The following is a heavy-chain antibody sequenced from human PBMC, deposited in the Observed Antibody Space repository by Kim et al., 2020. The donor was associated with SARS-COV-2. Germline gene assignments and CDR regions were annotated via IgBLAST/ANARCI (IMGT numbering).Heavy chain of an antibody. Sequence: GGSLRLSCAASGFTFSNAWMSWVRQAPGKGLEWVGRIKSKTDGGTTDYAAPVKGRFTISRDDSKNTLYLQMNSLKTEDTAVYYCTTERGNHYGDYLWSSPGYYYYYGMDVWGQGTTVTVSS. J-gene: IGHJ6*02. CDR2: IKSKTDGGTT. CDR1: GFTFSNAW. CDR3: TTERGNHYGDYLWSSPGYYYYYGMDV. V-gene: IGHV3-15*01. D-gene: IGHD4-17*01.